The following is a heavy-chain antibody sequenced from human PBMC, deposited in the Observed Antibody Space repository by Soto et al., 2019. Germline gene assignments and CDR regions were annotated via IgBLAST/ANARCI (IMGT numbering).Heavy chain of an antibody. CDR3: ARDTFPGYCSWGNCYSVGRADS. J-gene: IGHJ4*02. CDR1: GFTFSTYV. Sequence: EVQLLESGGGLVQPGGSLRVSCAASGFTFSTYVMTWVRQAPGKGLEWVSGISSSGGTKYYADSVRGRFSISRDNSKNTLYLPIRGVRAADTARYYCARDTFPGYCSWGNCYSVGRADSWCLGTLVTGSS. V-gene: IGHV3-23*01. D-gene: IGHD2-15*01. CDR2: ISSSGGTK.